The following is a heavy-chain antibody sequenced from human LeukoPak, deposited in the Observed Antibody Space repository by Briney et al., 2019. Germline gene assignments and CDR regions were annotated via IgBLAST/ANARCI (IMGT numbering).Heavy chain of an antibody. Sequence: GGSLRLSCSASGFIFSNYGMYWVRQAPGRGLVWVSRINSDGSSTSYADSVKGRFNISRDNAKNTLYLQMNSLRAEDTAVYYCASRAGYTGSWSAFDYWGQGTLVTVSS. V-gene: IGHV3-74*01. J-gene: IGHJ4*02. CDR3: ASRAGYTGSWSAFDY. CDR1: GFIFSNYG. D-gene: IGHD6-13*01. CDR2: INSDGSST.